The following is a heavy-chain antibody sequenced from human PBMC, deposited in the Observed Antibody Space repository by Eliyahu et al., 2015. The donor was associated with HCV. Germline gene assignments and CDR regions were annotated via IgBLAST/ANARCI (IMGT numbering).Heavy chain of an antibody. CDR3: VRDRREGGSWYFDH. Sequence: QVQLVQSGAEVKKPGAXVKVSXXASGXTFXGYYIXWVRQAPGQGLEXMGRVNPNNGVTKYSPKFQDRVSVTRDTSINTAYMELTSLTSDDTAMYYCVRDRREGGSWYFDHWGQATLVTVSS. D-gene: IGHD1-26*01. CDR1: GXTFXGYY. CDR2: VNPNNGVT. J-gene: IGHJ4*02. V-gene: IGHV1-2*06.